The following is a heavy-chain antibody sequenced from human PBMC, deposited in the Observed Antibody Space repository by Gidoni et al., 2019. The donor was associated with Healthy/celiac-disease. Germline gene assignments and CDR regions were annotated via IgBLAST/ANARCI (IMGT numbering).Heavy chain of an antibody. CDR2: IYYSGST. CDR1: GGSISSYD. Sequence: QVQLQASGPGLVKPSETLSLTCTVSGGSISSYDWHWIRQPSGKGLEWIGYIYYSGSTNYTPSLKSRVTISVDTSKNQFSLKLSSVTAADTAVYYCARGLGLGGDFDYWGQGTLVTVSS. J-gene: IGHJ4*02. D-gene: IGHD1-26*01. V-gene: IGHV4-59*01. CDR3: ARGLGLGGDFDY.